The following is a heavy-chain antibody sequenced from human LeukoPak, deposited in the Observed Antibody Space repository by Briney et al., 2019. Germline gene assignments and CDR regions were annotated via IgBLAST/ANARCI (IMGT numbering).Heavy chain of an antibody. CDR2: IDPSDSYT. CDR1: GYSFTHYW. D-gene: IGHD3-16*02. V-gene: IGHV5-10-1*01. J-gene: IGHJ4*02. CDR3: ARHDLYVWGSFRPESNDY. Sequence: GESLKIPCKGSGYSFTHYWISWVRQMPGKGLEWMGRIDPSDSYTNYSPSFQGHVTISADKSINTAYLQWSILKASDTSMYYCARHDLYVWGSFRPESNDYWGQGTLVTVSS.